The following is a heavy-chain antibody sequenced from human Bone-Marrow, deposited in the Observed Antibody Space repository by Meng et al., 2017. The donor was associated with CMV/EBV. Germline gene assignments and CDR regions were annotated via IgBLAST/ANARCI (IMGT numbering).Heavy chain of an antibody. V-gene: IGHV3-23*01. CDR2: ISGSGGST. J-gene: IGHJ4*02. CDR1: GFTFSSYA. CDR3: AKDSAGSYFPQEGYY. D-gene: IGHD1-26*01. Sequence: GGSLRLSCAASGFTFSSYAMSWVRQAPGKGLEWVSAISGSGGSTYYADSVKGRFTISRDNSKNTLYLQMNSLRAEDTAVYYCAKDSAGSYFPQEGYYWGQGTLVTVSS.